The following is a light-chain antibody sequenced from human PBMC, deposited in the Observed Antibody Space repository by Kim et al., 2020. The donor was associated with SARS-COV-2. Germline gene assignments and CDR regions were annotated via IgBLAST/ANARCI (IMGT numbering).Light chain of an antibody. J-gene: IGLJ2*01. CDR3: ASYAGNNNFL. CDR2: DVT. CDR1: SSDVGGYNF. V-gene: IGLV2-8*01. Sequence: QSALTQPPSASGSPGQSVTISCTGTSSDVGGYNFVSWYQQHPGKTPKLILSDVTKRPSGVPDRFSGSKSGNTASLTVSGLQAEDEAEYYCASYAGNNNFLFGGGTQLTVL.